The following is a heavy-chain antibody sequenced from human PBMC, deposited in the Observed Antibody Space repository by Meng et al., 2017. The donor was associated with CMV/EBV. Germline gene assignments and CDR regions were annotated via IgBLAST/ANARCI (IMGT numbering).Heavy chain of an antibody. CDR2: IIPIFGTA. J-gene: IGHJ5*02. D-gene: IGHD6-13*01. CDR1: GGTFSSYA. V-gene: IGHV1-69*05. Sequence: SVKVSCKASGGTFSSYAISWVRQAPGQGLEWMGGIIPIFGTANYAQKFQGRVTITTDESTSTAYMELNSLRSEDTAVYYCAIAAAGFGNWFDPWGQGTLVTVSS. CDR3: AIAAAGFGNWFDP.